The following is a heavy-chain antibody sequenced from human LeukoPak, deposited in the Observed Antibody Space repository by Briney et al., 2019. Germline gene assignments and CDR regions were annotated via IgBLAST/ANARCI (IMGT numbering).Heavy chain of an antibody. V-gene: IGHV1-8*02. CDR2: MNPNSGNT. D-gene: IGHD3-10*01. CDR1: GCTFTSYG. CDR3: ARGELLWFGDV. J-gene: IGHJ6*04. Sequence: ASVKVSCKASGCTFTSYGISWVRQATGQGLEWMGWMNPNSGNTGYAQKFQGRVTMTRNTSISTAYMELSSLRSEDTAVYYCARGELLWFGDVWGKGTTVTISS.